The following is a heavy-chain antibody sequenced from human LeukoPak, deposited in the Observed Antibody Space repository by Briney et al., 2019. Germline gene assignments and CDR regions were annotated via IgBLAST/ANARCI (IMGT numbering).Heavy chain of an antibody. Sequence: ASVKVSCKASGGTFSSYAISWVRQAPGRGLEWMGWINPNSGGTNYAQKFQGRVTMTRDTSTSTAYMELSRLRSDDTAVYYCAIVDIVVVPAAIGDWYFDLWGRGTLVTVSS. D-gene: IGHD2-2*02. CDR2: INPNSGGT. CDR3: AIVDIVVVPAAIGDWYFDL. J-gene: IGHJ2*01. CDR1: GGTFSSYA. V-gene: IGHV1-2*02.